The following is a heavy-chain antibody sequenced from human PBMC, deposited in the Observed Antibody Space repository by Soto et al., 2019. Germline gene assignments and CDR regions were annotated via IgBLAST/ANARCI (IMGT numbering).Heavy chain of an antibody. J-gene: IGHJ4*02. V-gene: IGHV1-46*01. CDR1: GYTFTGYY. Sequence: ASVQVSCKASGYTFTGYYMHWVRQAPGQGLEWMGIINPSGGSTSYAQKFQGRFAMTRDTSTSTVYMELSSLRSEDTAVYYCARDRRYYGSGSYYEFDYCGQGTLVTVSS. D-gene: IGHD3-10*01. CDR3: ARDRRYYGSGSYYEFDY. CDR2: INPSGGST.